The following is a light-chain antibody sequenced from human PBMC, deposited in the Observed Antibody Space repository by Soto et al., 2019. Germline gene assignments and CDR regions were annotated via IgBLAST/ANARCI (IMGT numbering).Light chain of an antibody. CDR2: KAS. Sequence: DIQMTQSPSTLSASVGERVTITCRASQSISSCLAWYQQKPGKAPKLLIYKASSLESGVPSRFSGSGSGTEFTLTISSLQPDAFATYYRQKCESPACTFGQGTKVEIK. J-gene: IGKJ1*01. CDR3: QKCESPACT. V-gene: IGKV1-5*03. CDR1: QSISSC.